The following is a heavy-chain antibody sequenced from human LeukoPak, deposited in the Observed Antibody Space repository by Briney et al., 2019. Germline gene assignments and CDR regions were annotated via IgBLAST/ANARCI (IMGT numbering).Heavy chain of an antibody. J-gene: IGHJ1*01. CDR3: AKYFVHKSCDFQD. V-gene: IGHV3-30*02. Sequence: GGSLRLSCAASGFTFSSYGMHWVRQVPGKGLEWVAFTRYDESNKYYVDSVKGRFTISKDNSKNTLFLHMNSLRPEDTALYYAAKYFVHKSCDFQDSGRGTMVTVS. CDR2: TRYDESNK. D-gene: IGHD3-9*01. CDR1: GFTFSSYG.